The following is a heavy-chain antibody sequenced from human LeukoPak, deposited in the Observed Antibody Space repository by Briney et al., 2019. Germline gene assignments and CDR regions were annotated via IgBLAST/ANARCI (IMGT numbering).Heavy chain of an antibody. V-gene: IGHV3-30-3*01. CDR2: ISYDGSNK. J-gene: IGHJ5*02. Sequence: GGSLRLSCAASGFTFSSYAMHWVRQAPGKGLEWVAVISYDGSNKYYADSVKGRFTISRDNSKDTLYLQMNSLRAEDTAVYYCARDTYSYGPELQTYNWFDPWGQGTLVTVSS. CDR1: GFTFSSYA. CDR3: ARDTYSYGPELQTYNWFDP. D-gene: IGHD5-18*01.